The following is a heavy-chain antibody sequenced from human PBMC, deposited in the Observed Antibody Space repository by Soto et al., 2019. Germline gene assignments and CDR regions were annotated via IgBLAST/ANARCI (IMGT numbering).Heavy chain of an antibody. Sequence: SETLSLTCTVSGDSITASYSNWAWIRQPPGKGLEWIGTFYYSGTTSQNPPLRSRIAISGDTSRNQFSLNLRSVTAADSGVYYRAKLVRDDVRRSDLDHWGQGTLVTVSS. CDR3: AKLVRDDVRRSDLDH. CDR2: FYYSGTT. J-gene: IGHJ4*02. D-gene: IGHD3-10*02. CDR1: GDSITASYSN. V-gene: IGHV4-39*01.